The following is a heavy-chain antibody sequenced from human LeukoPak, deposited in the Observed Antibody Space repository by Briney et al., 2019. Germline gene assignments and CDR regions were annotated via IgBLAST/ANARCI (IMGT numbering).Heavy chain of an antibody. CDR2: ISGSGGST. V-gene: IGHV3-23*01. J-gene: IGHJ4*02. D-gene: IGHD3-22*01. CDR1: GFTFSSYA. Sequence: GGSLRLSCAASGFTFSSYAMSWVRQAPGKGLEWVSAISGSGGSTYYADSVKGRFTISRDNSKNTLYLQMNSLRAEDTAVYCCAKGVGITMIVVAVDYWGQGTLVTVSS. CDR3: AKGVGITMIVVAVDY.